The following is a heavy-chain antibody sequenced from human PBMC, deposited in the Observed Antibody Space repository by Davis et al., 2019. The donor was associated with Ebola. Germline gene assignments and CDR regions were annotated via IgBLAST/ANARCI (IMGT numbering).Heavy chain of an antibody. CDR2: IYYSGST. V-gene: IGHV4-59*01. J-gene: IGHJ4*02. Sequence: PGGSLRLSCTVSGGSISSYYWSWIRQPPGKGLEWIGYIYYSGSTNYNPSLKSRVTISVDTSKNQFSLKLSSVTAADTAVYYCARVIGGSGYYAGGVDYWGQGTLVTVSS. CDR1: GGSISSYY. CDR3: ARVIGGSGYYAGGVDY. D-gene: IGHD3-22*01.